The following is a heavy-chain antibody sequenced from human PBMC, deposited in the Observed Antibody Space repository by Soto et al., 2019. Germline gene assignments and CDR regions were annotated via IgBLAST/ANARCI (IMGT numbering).Heavy chain of an antibody. J-gene: IGHJ4*02. CDR1: GFSLSSIGMG. Sequence: QITVKESGLTLVKPTETLTLTCTFSGFSLSSIGMGVGWIRQPPGKALEWLALIYWDDDKRYSPSLSSRLTITNDPSKTALDLTMTNMHPVHTATYYCSRLTPSVYDSAPLWEKFHYWGQGTLVTVSS. V-gene: IGHV2-5*02. D-gene: IGHD5-12*01. CDR3: SRLTPSVYDSAPLWEKFHY. CDR2: IYWDDDK.